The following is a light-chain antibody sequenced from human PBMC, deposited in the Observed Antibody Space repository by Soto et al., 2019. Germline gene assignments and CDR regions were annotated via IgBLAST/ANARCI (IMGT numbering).Light chain of an antibody. CDR2: GAS. J-gene: IGKJ1*01. CDR1: QSVSNNY. V-gene: IGKV3-20*01. Sequence: ETVMTQSPATLSVSPGERATLSCRASQSVSNNYLAWYQQKPGQAPRLLIYGASNRATGIPDRLSGSGSGTDFTLTISRLEPEDFAMYYCQQYGSSGTFGQGTKVDIK. CDR3: QQYGSSGT.